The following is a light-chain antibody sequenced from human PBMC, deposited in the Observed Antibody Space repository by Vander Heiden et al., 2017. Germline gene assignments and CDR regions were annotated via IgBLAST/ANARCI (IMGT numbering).Light chain of an antibody. J-gene: IGLJ3*02. Sequence: QLVLTQSPSASASLGASVTLTCTLSSGHSSYAIAWPQPQPENGSPYLMLLNSECSHSKGDGIPDRFSGSSSGAARYLTISSLQAEDESDYYCQTWGTGIRVFGGGTKLTVL. CDR3: QTWGTGIRV. CDR1: SGHSSYA. V-gene: IGLV4-69*01. CDR2: LNSECSH.